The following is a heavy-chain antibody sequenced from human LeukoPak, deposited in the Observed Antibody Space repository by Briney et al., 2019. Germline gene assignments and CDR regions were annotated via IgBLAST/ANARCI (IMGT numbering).Heavy chain of an antibody. CDR1: GYTFTGYY. CDR2: INPNTADT. J-gene: IGHJ6*03. CDR3: ARDWGGSWWTGYYYHYMDV. Sequence: GASVKVSCKASGYTFTGYYMHWVRQAPGQGLEWTGWINPNTADTTYAHNFQGRISMTSDTSISTAYVELSRLTPDDTAVYYCARDWGGSWWTGYYYHYMDVWGKGTTVTVSS. D-gene: IGHD6-13*01. V-gene: IGHV1-2*02.